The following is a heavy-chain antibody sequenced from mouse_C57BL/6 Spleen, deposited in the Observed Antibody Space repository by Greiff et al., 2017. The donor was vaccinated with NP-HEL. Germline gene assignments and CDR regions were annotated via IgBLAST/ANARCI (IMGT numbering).Heavy chain of an antibody. J-gene: IGHJ4*01. Sequence: VQLQESGPGLVQPSQSLSITCTVSGFSLTSYGVHWVRQSPGKGLEWLGVIWRGGSTDYNAAFMSRLSITKDNSKSQVFFKMNSLQAYDTAIYYCANIYYGNYHAMDYWGQGTSVTVSS. CDR1: GFSLTSYG. V-gene: IGHV2-5*01. CDR2: IWRGGST. CDR3: ANIYYGNYHAMDY. D-gene: IGHD2-1*01.